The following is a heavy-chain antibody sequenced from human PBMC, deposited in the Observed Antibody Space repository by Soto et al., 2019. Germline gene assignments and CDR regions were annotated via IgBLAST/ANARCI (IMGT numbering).Heavy chain of an antibody. CDR2: IYYSGST. J-gene: IGHJ4*02. CDR1: GGSISSYY. Sequence: PSETLSLTCTVSGGSISSYYWSWIRQPPGKGLEWIGYIYYSGSTNYNPSLKSRVTISVDTSKNQFSLKLSSVTAADTAVYYCGRTPPISYSSFDYGGRETLFTVSS. V-gene: IGHV4-59*01. D-gene: IGHD6-13*01. CDR3: GRTPPISYSSFDY.